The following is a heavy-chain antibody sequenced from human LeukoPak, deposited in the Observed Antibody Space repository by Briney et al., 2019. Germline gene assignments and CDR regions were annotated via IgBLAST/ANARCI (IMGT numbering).Heavy chain of an antibody. CDR1: GYSISSGYY. CDR3: ARLIISYGRFDY. CDR2: IYHSGST. D-gene: IGHD4-17*01. Sequence: SETLSLTCTVSGYSISSGYYWGWIRQPPGKGLEWIGSIYHSGSTYYNPSLKGRVTISVDTSKNQFSLKLSSVTAADTAVYYCARLIISYGRFDYWGQGTLVTVSS. V-gene: IGHV4-38-2*02. J-gene: IGHJ4*02.